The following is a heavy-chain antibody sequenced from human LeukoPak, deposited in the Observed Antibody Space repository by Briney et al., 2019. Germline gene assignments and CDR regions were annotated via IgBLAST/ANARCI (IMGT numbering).Heavy chain of an antibody. V-gene: IGHV4-30-4*01. CDR2: IYYSGST. D-gene: IGHD3-10*01. CDR3: ASLYGSGSYTYNWFDP. CDR1: GGSISSGDYY. Sequence: SETLSLTCTVSGGSISSGDYYWSCIRQPPGEGLEWLGYIYYSGSTYYNPSLKSRVTISVDTSKTQFSLKLSSVTAADTAVYYCASLYGSGSYTYNWFDPWGQGTLVTVSS. J-gene: IGHJ5*02.